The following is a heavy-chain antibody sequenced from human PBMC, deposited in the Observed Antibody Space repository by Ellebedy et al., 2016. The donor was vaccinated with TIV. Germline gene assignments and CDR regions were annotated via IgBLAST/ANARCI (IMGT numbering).Heavy chain of an antibody. Sequence: LSLTCAASEFTFSSYWIHWVRQTPGKGLVWVSRISPDGRGTSYADSVKGRFTMSRDNSKNMVYLQMNSLRAEDTAVYYCARDGVRPYFYNGMDVWGQGTTVSVSS. CDR3: ARDGVRPYFYNGMDV. V-gene: IGHV3-74*01. D-gene: IGHD2/OR15-2a*01. CDR1: EFTFSSYW. J-gene: IGHJ6*02. CDR2: ISPDGRGT.